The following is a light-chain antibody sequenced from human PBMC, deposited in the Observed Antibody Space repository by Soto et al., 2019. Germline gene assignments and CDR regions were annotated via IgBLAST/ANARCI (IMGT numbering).Light chain of an antibody. CDR1: SGHSSYI. CDR3: ETWDSNTRV. CDR2: LEGSGSY. J-gene: IGLJ3*02. Sequence: QSVLTQSSSASASLGSSVKLTCTLSSGHSSYIIAWHQQQPGKAPRYLMKLEGSGSYNKGSGVPDRFSGCSSGADRYLTISNLQFVDEADYYCETWDSNTRVFGGGTQLTVL. V-gene: IGLV4-60*02.